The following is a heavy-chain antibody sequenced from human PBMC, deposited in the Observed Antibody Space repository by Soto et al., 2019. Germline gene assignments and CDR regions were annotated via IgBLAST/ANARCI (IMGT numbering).Heavy chain of an antibody. Sequence: QMQLVQSAAEVREPGTSVRVSCRASGFDFGSFGIQFLRQTRGRGLEWIGWIVVVSGSTNYARHFQGRVVISRDMSSSTAYFDLSDLKSDDTAVYFCSADHPHMAMGWPVWGQVTTVTVS. CDR2: IVVVSGST. J-gene: IGHJ6*02. D-gene: IGHD1-26*01. CDR3: SADHPHMAMGWPV. V-gene: IGHV1-58*02. CDR1: GFDFGSFG.